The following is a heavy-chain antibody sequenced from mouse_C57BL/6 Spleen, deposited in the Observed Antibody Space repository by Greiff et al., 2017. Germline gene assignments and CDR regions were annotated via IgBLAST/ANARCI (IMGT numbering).Heavy chain of an antibody. CDR1: GYTFTSYW. CDR2: IDPSDSYT. CDR3: ARRDYDQPFAY. D-gene: IGHD2-4*01. Sequence: QVQLQQPGAELVMPGASVKLSCKASGYTFTSYWMHWVKQRPGQGLEWIGEIDPSDSYTNYNQKFKGKSTLTVDKSSSTAYMQLSSLTCEDSAVYYCARRDYDQPFAYWGQGTLVTVSA. J-gene: IGHJ3*01. V-gene: IGHV1-69*01.